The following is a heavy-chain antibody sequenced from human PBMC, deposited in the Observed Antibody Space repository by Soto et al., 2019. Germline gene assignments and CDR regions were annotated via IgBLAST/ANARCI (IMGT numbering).Heavy chain of an antibody. CDR2: ISYDGSNK. CDR1: GFTFSSYA. Sequence: QVQLVESGGGVVQPGRSLRLSCAASGFTFSSYAMHWVRQAPGKGLEWGAVISYDGSNKYYADSVKGRFTISRDNSKNTLHLQMTSLRAEDTAVYYCARDRPRYNSFDYWGQGTLVTVSS. V-gene: IGHV3-30-3*01. D-gene: IGHD1-20*01. CDR3: ARDRPRYNSFDY. J-gene: IGHJ4*02.